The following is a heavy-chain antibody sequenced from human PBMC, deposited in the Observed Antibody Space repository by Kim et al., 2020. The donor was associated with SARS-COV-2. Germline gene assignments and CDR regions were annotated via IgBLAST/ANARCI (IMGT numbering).Heavy chain of an antibody. CDR1: GFTFSDHY. D-gene: IGHD2-8*01. CDR2: SRDKPNSYTT. Sequence: GGSLRLSCVVSGFTFSDHYMDWVRQAPGKGLEWVGRSRDKPNSYTTEYGASVKGRFTISRDVSENALYLQMNIVRAEDTAVYFCTRGGTRRDNGYYYHMDVWGQGTTVTVSS. V-gene: IGHV3-72*01. J-gene: IGHJ6*02. CDR3: TRGGTRRDNGYYYHMDV.